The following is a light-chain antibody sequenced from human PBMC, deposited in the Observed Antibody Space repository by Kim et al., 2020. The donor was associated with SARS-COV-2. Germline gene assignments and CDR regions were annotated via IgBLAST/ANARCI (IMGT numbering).Light chain of an antibody. CDR2: RNN. CDR3: SAWDTSLSSWV. V-gene: IGLV10-54*01. CDR1: SNNVDYQG. J-gene: IGLJ3*02. Sequence: QAGLTQPPSVSKGFRQTATLTCTGNSNNVDYQGAAWLQHHQGHPPKLLSYRNNSRPSTISERFSASRSGNTASLTITGLQPEDEADYYCSAWDTSLSSWVFGGGTKVTVL.